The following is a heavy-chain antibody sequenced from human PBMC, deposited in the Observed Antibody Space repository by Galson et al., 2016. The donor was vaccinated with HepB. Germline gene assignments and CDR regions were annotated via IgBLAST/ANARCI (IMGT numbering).Heavy chain of an antibody. CDR2: YDPEDGDR. CDR3: ATLPTFCGAHCYHETLDL. CDR1: GFTLIEST. Sequence: SVKVSCKVSGFTLIESTMHWVRQAPGKGFEWMGGYDPEDGDRLYAQTFRGGFTMTEDASTNTAFMELGSLRPDDTAVYFCATLPTFCGAHCYHETLDLWGRGTLVTVSS. D-gene: IGHD2-21*02. V-gene: IGHV1-24*01. J-gene: IGHJ3*01.